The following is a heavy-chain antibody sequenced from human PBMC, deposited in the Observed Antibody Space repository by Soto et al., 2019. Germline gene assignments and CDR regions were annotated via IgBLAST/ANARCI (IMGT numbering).Heavy chain of an antibody. Sequence: GGSLRLSCAAAGFTVNRYGMHWIRQAPGKGLEWVAVTWYDGSHKNYADSVKGRFTISRDNSKNTLDLQMNSLRAEDTALYHCVREGPDYGGTRGFDYWSQRILVTVSS. CDR1: GFTVNRYG. V-gene: IGHV3-33*01. CDR2: TWYDGSHK. J-gene: IGHJ4*02. CDR3: VREGPDYGGTRGFDY. D-gene: IGHD4-17*01.